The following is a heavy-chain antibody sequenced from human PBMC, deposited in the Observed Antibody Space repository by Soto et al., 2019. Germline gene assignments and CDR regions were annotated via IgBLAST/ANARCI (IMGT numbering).Heavy chain of an antibody. V-gene: IGHV3-53*04. CDR1: GFTVSSNY. CDR3: TTDSYSTMIVVRFDY. J-gene: IGHJ4*01. Sequence: GGSLRLSCAASGFTVSSNYMSWVRQAPGKGLEWVSVIYSGGSTYYADSVKGRFTISRHNSKNTLYLQMNSLRAEDIGIYYCTTDSYSTMIVVRFDYWGHGTLVTVSS. CDR2: IYSGGST. D-gene: IGHD3-22*01.